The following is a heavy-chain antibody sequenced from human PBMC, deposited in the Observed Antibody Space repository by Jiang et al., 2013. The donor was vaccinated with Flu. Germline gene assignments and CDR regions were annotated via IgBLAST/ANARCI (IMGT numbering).Heavy chain of an antibody. Sequence: AEVKKPGASVKVSCKASGYTFTSYDINWVRQAPGQGLEWMGIINPSGGSTSYAQKFQGRVTMTRDTSTSTVYMELSSLRSEDTAVYYCARVSVSSGYYGYWGQGTLVTVSS. D-gene: IGHD3-22*01. CDR1: GYTFTSYD. CDR3: ARVSVSSGYYGY. CDR2: INPSGGST. J-gene: IGHJ4*02. V-gene: IGHV1-46*01.